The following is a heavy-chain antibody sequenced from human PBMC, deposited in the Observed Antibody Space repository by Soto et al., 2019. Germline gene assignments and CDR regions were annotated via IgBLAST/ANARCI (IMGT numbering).Heavy chain of an antibody. J-gene: IGHJ4*02. CDR3: ARARRLYYYDSSGYHSDF. Sequence: SETLSLTCSVSGDSISSGDYCWSWIRQPPGKGLEWIGYTCYSGGTHYNPSLKSRVTISLDTSKNQFSLNLNSVTAADTALYYCARARRLYYYDSSGYHSDFWGQGTWVTVSS. CDR1: GDSISSGDYC. V-gene: IGHV4-30-4*01. D-gene: IGHD3-22*01. CDR2: TCYSGGT.